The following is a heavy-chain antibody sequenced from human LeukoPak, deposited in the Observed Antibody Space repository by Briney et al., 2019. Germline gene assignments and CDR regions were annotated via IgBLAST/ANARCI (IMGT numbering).Heavy chain of an antibody. V-gene: IGHV4-4*07. Sequence: PSETLSLTCTVSGGSISSYYWSWIRQPAGKGLEWIERIYSSGSTNYSPSLKSRVTMSVDTSKNQFSLKLSSVTAADTAVYYCARVVVFGVVSPDYYYYYMDVWGKGTTVTVSS. CDR3: ARVVVFGVVSPDYYYYYMDV. CDR2: IYSSGST. CDR1: GGSISSYY. J-gene: IGHJ6*03. D-gene: IGHD3-3*01.